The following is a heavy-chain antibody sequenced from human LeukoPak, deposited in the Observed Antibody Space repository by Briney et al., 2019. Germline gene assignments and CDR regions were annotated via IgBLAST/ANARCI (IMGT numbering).Heavy chain of an antibody. CDR1: GGTFSSYA. D-gene: IGHD6-13*01. J-gene: IGHJ5*02. CDR2: IIPILGIA. V-gene: IGHV1-69*04. Sequence: GASVKVSCKASGGTFSSYAISWVRQAPGQGLEWMGRIIPILGIANYAQKFQDRVTITADKSTSTAYMELSSLRSEDTAVYYCARDFTGSSWNWFDPWGQGTLVTVSS. CDR3: ARDFTGSSWNWFDP.